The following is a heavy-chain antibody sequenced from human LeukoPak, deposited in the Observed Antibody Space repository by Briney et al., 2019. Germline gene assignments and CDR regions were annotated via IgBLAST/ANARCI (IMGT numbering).Heavy chain of an antibody. CDR3: ATLGGRESLDRESPIVVVVAATPGAFDI. V-gene: IGHV4-59*12. D-gene: IGHD2-15*01. Sequence: AETLSLTCTLSGGSISSYYWSWLRQPPGKGREWIGYNYYSESPNYNASLKPRVTISVDTSKNQFALKLTSVTAADTAVYYCATLGGRESLDRESPIVVVVAATPGAFDIWGQGTMVTVSS. J-gene: IGHJ3*02. CDR1: GGSISSYY. CDR2: NYYSESP.